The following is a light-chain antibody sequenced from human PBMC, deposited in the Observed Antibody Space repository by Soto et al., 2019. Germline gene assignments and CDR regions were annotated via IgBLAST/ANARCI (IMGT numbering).Light chain of an antibody. CDR1: QGISNY. Sequence: DIQMTQSPSSLSASVGDRVTITCRASQGISNYLAWYQQQPGKVPKLLIYVASTLQSGVPSRFSGSGSGTDFTLTISSLQPEDVVTYYCQKSNSAPWTFGQGTKVEIK. J-gene: IGKJ1*01. V-gene: IGKV1-27*01. CDR3: QKSNSAPWT. CDR2: VAS.